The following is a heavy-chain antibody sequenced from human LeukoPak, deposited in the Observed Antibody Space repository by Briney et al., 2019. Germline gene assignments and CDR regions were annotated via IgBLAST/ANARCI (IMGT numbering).Heavy chain of an antibody. J-gene: IGHJ4*02. D-gene: IGHD3-3*01. CDR3: ARGEVYYDFLIEY. Sequence: GGSLRLSCAASGFTFSRYAMSWVRQAPGKGLEWVSTISGSTGRTYYADSVKGRFTISRDNSKNRLYLQMNSLRGEDSALYYCARGEVYYDFLIEYWGQGTLVTVSS. CDR2: ISGSTGRT. CDR1: GFTFSRYA. V-gene: IGHV3-23*01.